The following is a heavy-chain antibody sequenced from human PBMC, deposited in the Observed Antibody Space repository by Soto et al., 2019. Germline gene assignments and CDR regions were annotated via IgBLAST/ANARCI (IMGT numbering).Heavy chain of an antibody. D-gene: IGHD3-3*02. CDR1: GYIFSSFY. CDR2: TSGYSGNS. CDR3: AGDIFGHVDAFDL. V-gene: IGHV1-18*01. J-gene: IGHJ3*01. Sequence: ASVKVSCKASGYIFSSFYINWVRQAPGQGLEWMGWTSGYSGNSKYAQKFQGRVTMTTDTFTNTGYMEMRSLTSDDTAVYYCAGDIFGHVDAFDLWGQGTMVTVSS.